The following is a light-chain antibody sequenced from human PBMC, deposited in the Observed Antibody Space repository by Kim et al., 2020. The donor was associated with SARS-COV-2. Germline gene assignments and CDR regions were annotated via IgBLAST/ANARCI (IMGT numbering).Light chain of an antibody. J-gene: IGKJ1*01. V-gene: IGKV3-15*01. CDR1: QSVSSN. CDR3: QQYNNWPRWT. CDR2: GAS. Sequence: VSPGERATLSCRASQSVSSNLAWYQQKPGQAPRLLIYGASTRATGIPARFSGSGSGTEFTLTISSLQSEDFAVYYCQQYNNWPRWTFGQGTRWIS.